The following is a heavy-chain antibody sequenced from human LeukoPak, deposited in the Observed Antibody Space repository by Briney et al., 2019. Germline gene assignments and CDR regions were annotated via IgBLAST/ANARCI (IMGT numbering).Heavy chain of an antibody. CDR2: IYTSGST. Sequence: SETLSLTCTVSGGSLSGYYWSWIRQPAGKGLEWIGRIYTSGSTNYNPSLKSRVTISVDTSKNQFSLKLSSVTAADTAVYYCAREHYYDSSGPPSWYFDLWGRGTLVTVSS. J-gene: IGHJ2*01. CDR3: AREHYYDSSGPPSWYFDL. V-gene: IGHV4-4*07. D-gene: IGHD3-22*01. CDR1: GGSLSGYY.